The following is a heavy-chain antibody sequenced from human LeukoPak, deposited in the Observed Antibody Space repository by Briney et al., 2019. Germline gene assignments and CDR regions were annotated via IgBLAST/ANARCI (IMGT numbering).Heavy chain of an antibody. D-gene: IGHD3-16*01. Sequence: ASVEVSCKASGYTFTGYYMHWVRQAPGQGLEWMGWINPGSGGTKYAQKFQGRVTMTRDTSISTAYLELSGLRSDDTAVYYCARALNYAPMITFGGVPGDAFDNWGQGTMVTVSS. J-gene: IGHJ3*02. V-gene: IGHV1-2*02. CDR2: INPGSGGT. CDR3: ARALNYAPMITFGGVPGDAFDN. CDR1: GYTFTGYY.